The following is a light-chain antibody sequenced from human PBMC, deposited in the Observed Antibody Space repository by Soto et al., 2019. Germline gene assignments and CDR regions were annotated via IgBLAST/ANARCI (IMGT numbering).Light chain of an antibody. CDR1: QSVSSSS. Sequence: EIVLTQSPGTLSLSPRERATLSCRASQSVSSSSLAWYQQKPGQAPRLLIYGASSRATGIPDRFSGSGSGTDFTLTISSVEPEDFAVYYCQQYDISPQTFGQGTKVDIK. V-gene: IGKV3-20*01. CDR2: GAS. J-gene: IGKJ1*01. CDR3: QQYDISPQT.